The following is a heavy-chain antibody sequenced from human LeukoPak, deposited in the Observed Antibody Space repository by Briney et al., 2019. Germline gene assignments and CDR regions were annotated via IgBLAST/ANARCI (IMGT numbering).Heavy chain of an antibody. CDR3: ARAPPEGSSYMDV. V-gene: IGHV3-74*01. CDR2: INSDGSST. J-gene: IGHJ6*03. Sequence: PGGSLRLSCAASGFTFSSYWMHWVRQAPGKGLVWVSRINSDGSSTSYADSVKVRFTISRGNAKNTLYLQMNSLRAEDTAVYYCARAPPEGSSYMDVWGKGTTVTFSS. D-gene: IGHD1-14*01. CDR1: GFTFSSYW.